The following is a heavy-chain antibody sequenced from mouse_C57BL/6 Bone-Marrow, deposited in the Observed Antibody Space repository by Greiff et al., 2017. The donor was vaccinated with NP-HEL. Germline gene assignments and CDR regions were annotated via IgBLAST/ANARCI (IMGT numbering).Heavy chain of an antibody. CDR2: IYPGSGNT. D-gene: IGHD2-3*01. Sequence: VHLVESGAELVRPGASVKLSCKASGYTFTDYYINWVKQRPGQGLEWIARIYPGSGNTYYNEKFKGKATLTAEKSSSTAYMQLSSLTSEDSAVYFCARSGDGKRGYAMDYWGQGTSVTVSS. J-gene: IGHJ4*01. V-gene: IGHV1-76*01. CDR3: ARSGDGKRGYAMDY. CDR1: GYTFTDYY.